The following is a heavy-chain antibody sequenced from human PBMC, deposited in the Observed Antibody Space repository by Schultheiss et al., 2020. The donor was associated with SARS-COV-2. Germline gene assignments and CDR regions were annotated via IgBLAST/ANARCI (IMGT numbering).Heavy chain of an antibody. CDR3: ARDLYTWITIFGVVSTYYYYGMDV. Sequence: GGSLRLSCAASGFTFSSYAMSWVRQAPGKGLEWVSAISGSGGSTYYADSVKGRFTISRDNSKNTLYLQMNSLRAEDTAVYYCARDLYTWITIFGVVSTYYYYGMDVWGQGTTVTVSS. D-gene: IGHD3-3*01. CDR1: GFTFSSYA. CDR2: ISGSGGST. V-gene: IGHV3-23*01. J-gene: IGHJ6*02.